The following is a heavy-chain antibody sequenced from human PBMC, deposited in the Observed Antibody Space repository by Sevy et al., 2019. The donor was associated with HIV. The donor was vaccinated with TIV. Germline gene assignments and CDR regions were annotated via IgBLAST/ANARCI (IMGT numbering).Heavy chain of an antibody. V-gene: IGHV3-21*01. D-gene: IGHD2-15*01. J-gene: IGHJ3*02. CDR2: ISSSSSYI. CDR1: GFTFSSYS. Sequence: GGSLRLSCAASGFTFSSYSMNWVRQAPGKGLEWVSSISSSSSYIYYADSVKGRFIISRDNAKNSLYLQMNSLRAEDTAVYYCARDTVVGGAFDIWGQGTMVTVSS. CDR3: ARDTVVGGAFDI.